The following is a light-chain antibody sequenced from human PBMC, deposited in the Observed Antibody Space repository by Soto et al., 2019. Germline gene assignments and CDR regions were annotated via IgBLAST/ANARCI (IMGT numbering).Light chain of an antibody. J-gene: IGLJ2*01. CDR1: SSDVGGYNY. CDR3: SSYAGSNMVV. Sequence: QSALTQPPSASGSPGQSVTISCTGTSSDVGGYNYVSWYQQHPGKAPKLMIYEVSKRPSWVPDRFSGSKSGNTASLTVSLLQAEDEADYYCSSYAGSNMVVFGGGTKLTVL. CDR2: EVS. V-gene: IGLV2-8*01.